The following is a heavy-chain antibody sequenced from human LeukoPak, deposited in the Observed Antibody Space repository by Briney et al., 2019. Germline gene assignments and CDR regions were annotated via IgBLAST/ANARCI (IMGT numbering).Heavy chain of an antibody. CDR3: ARGGVSSGWYGSYYYMDV. J-gene: IGHJ6*03. D-gene: IGHD6-19*01. V-gene: IGHV1-2*02. CDR1: GYTFTGYY. CDR2: INPNSGGT. Sequence: GASVKVSCKASGYTFTGYYMHWARQAPGQGLEWMGWINPNSGGTNYAQKFQGRVTMTRDTSISTAYMELSRLRSDDTAVYYCARGGVSSGWYGSYYYMDVWGKGTTVTVSS.